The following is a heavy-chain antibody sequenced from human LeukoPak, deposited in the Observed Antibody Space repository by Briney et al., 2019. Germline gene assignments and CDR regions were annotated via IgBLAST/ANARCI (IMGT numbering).Heavy chain of an antibody. CDR1: GYTFSGFY. Sequence: ASVKVSCKASGYTFSGFYIHWVRQAPGQGLEWMGWINPNSGATNYAQKLQGRVTITRDTSIDTAYMQLSRLRSDDTAVYYCARGFAEEGTTTGAFDIWGHGTMVTVSS. CDR2: INPNSGAT. CDR3: ARGFAEEGTTTGAFDI. J-gene: IGHJ3*02. D-gene: IGHD1-7*01. V-gene: IGHV1-2*02.